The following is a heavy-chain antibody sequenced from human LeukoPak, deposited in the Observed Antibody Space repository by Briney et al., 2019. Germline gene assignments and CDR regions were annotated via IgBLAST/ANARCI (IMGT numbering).Heavy chain of an antibody. J-gene: IGHJ6*03. V-gene: IGHV1-58*01. D-gene: IGHD6-19*01. CDR3: AADHRYSSVWYFVGYYYYYMDV. CDR1: GFTFTSSA. Sequence: SVKVSCKASGFTFTSSAVQWVRQARGQRLEWIGWIVVGSGNTNYAQKFQERVTITRDMSTSTAYMELSSLRSEDTAVYYCAADHRYSSVWYFVGYYYYYMDVWGKGTTVTVSS. CDR2: IVVGSGNT.